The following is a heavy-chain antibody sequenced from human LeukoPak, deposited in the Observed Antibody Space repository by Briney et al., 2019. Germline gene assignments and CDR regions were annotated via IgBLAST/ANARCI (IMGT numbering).Heavy chain of an antibody. J-gene: IGHJ4*02. CDR2: INHSGST. CDR3: ARGGRFLGWLLSRYFDY. CDR1: GGSFSGYY. D-gene: IGHD3-3*01. Sequence: SETLSLTCAVYGGSFSGYYWSWIRQPPGKGLEWIGEINHSGSTNYNPSLKSRVTISVDTSKNQFSLKLSSVTAADTAVYYCARGGRFLGWLLSRYFDYWGQGTLVTVSS. V-gene: IGHV4-34*01.